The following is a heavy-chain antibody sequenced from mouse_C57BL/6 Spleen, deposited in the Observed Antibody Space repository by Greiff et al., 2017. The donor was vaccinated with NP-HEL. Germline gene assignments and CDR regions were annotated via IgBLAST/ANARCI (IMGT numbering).Heavy chain of an antibody. CDR1: GFTFSSYA. J-gene: IGHJ4*01. CDR2: ISSGGDYI. V-gene: IGHV5-9-1*02. CDR3: TREDGLGYAMDY. Sequence: EVMLVESGEGLVKPGGSLKLSCAASGFTFSSYAMSWVRQTPEKRLEWVAYISSGGDYIYYADTVKGRFTISRDNARNTLYLQMSSLKSEDTAMYYCTREDGLGYAMDYWGQGTSVTVSS. D-gene: IGHD2-3*01.